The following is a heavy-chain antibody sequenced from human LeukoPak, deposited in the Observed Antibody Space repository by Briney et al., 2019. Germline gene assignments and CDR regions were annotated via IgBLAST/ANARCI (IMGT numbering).Heavy chain of an antibody. V-gene: IGHV3-48*03. D-gene: IGHD5-12*01. CDR1: GLTQSSYE. Sequence: GGSLRLSCAGSGLTQSSYEMQWVRQAPGKGLEWVSYISSSGSTIYYADSVKGRFTISRDNAKNSLYLQMNSLRAEDTAVYYCAKRRIYSGYVYFDYWGQGTLVTVSS. CDR3: AKRRIYSGYVYFDY. J-gene: IGHJ4*02. CDR2: ISSSGSTI.